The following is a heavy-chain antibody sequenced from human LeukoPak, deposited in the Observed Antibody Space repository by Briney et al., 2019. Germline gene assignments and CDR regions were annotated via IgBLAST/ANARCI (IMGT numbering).Heavy chain of an antibody. CDR3: ARDLDSSSWFQH. D-gene: IGHD6-13*01. CDR1: DYTFTSYG. Sequence: ASVKVSCKASDYTFTSYGISWVRQAPGQGLEWMGWISVYNGNTKYAQKVQGRVTMTTDTSTSTAYMELRSLRSDDTAVYYCARDLDSSSWFQHWGQGTLVTVSS. J-gene: IGHJ1*01. V-gene: IGHV1-18*01. CDR2: ISVYNGNT.